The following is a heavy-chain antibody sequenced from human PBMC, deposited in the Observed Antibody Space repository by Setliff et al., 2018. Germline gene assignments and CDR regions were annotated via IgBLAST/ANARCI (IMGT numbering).Heavy chain of an antibody. Sequence: PSETLSLTCAVYGGPFSSYYWSWIRQPPGKGLEWIGEINHSGSTYYNPSLKSRVTISVDTSKNQFSLKLSSVTAADTAVYYCARRETYYNFWSGYYAYWGQGTLVTVSS. CDR1: GGPFSSYY. CDR2: INHSGST. J-gene: IGHJ4*02. CDR3: ARRETYYNFWSGYYAY. V-gene: IGHV4-34*01. D-gene: IGHD3-3*01.